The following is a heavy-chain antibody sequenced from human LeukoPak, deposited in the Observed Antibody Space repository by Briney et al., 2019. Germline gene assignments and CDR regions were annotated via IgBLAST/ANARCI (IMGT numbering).Heavy chain of an antibody. J-gene: IGHJ5*02. V-gene: IGHV5-51*01. D-gene: IGHD3-10*01. CDR1: GYTFTNYW. Sequence: GESLKISCKGSGYTFTNYWIGWVRQMPGKGLEWMGIIYPGDSDTRYSPSFQGQVTISADKSLNTAYLQWSSLKASDTAMYYCVGMVRGFSGFDPWGQGTLVTVSS. CDR2: IYPGDSDT. CDR3: VGMVRGFSGFDP.